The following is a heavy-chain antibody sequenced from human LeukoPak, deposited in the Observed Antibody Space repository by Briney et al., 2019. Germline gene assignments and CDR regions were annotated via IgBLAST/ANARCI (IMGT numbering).Heavy chain of an antibody. D-gene: IGHD6-19*01. CDR1: GGSISSYY. J-gene: IGHJ6*03. CDR2: IYYSGST. CDR3: ARIAVAGTTPRMYYYYMDV. Sequence: PSETLSLTCTVSGGSISSYYWSWIRQPPGKGLEWIGYIYYSGSTNYNPSLKSRVTISVDTSKNQFSLKLSSVTAADTAVYYCARIAVAGTTPRMYYYYMDVWGKGTTVTVSS. V-gene: IGHV4-59*01.